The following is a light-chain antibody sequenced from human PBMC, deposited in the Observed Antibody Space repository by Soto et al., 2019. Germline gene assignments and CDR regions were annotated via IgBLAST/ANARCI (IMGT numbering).Light chain of an antibody. Sequence: QSVLTQPPSASGSPRQSVTISCTGTSSDVGGYNYVSWYQQHPGKAPKRMIYEVSKRPSGVPDRFSGSKSGNTASLTVSGLQAEDEADYYCSSYAGTNVVVFGRGTKLTVL. V-gene: IGLV2-8*01. CDR2: EVS. CDR3: SSYAGTNVVV. CDR1: SSDVGGYNY. J-gene: IGLJ2*01.